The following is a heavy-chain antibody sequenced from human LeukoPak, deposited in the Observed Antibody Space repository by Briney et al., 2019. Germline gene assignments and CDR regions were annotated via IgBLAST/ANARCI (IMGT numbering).Heavy chain of an antibody. CDR3: AKDAGPRGAFSGLFDF. CDR1: GFTFSSYA. V-gene: IGHV3-23*01. D-gene: IGHD1-26*01. CDR2: LTGTGGST. Sequence: GGSLRLSCAASGFTFSSYAMTWVCQAPGKGLEWVSALTGTGGSTFYADSVKGRFTISRDNSKNTLYLQMNSLRAEDTAVYYCAKDAGPRGAFSGLFDFWGQGTLVTVSS. J-gene: IGHJ4*02.